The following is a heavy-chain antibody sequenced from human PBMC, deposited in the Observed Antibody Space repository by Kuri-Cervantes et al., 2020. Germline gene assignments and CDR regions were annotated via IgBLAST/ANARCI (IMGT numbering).Heavy chain of an antibody. D-gene: IGHD3-16*02. CDR3: ARGPMITFGGVIAN. J-gene: IGHJ4*02. CDR1: GGSISSSSYY. Sequence: PCTVSGGSISSSSYYWGWIRQPPGKGLEWIGSIYYSGSTYYNPSLKSRVTISVDTSKNQFSLKLSSVTAADTAVYYCARGPMITFGGVIANWGQGTLVTVSS. V-gene: IGHV4-39*07. CDR2: IYYSGST.